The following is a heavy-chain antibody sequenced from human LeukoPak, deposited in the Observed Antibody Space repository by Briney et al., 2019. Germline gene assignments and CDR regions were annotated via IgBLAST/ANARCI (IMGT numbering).Heavy chain of an antibody. CDR3: AREGPRRDFDY. J-gene: IGHJ4*02. V-gene: IGHV3-48*02. Sequence: GSLRLPCAAPGFTFRSYSMKWVRQAPGKGLGWVSYISSSSSIIYYADAVKGRFTISRDNAKNLLYLQMNSLRDEDTAVYYCAREGPRRDFDYWGQGTLVTVSS. CDR1: GFTFRSYS. CDR2: ISSSSSII.